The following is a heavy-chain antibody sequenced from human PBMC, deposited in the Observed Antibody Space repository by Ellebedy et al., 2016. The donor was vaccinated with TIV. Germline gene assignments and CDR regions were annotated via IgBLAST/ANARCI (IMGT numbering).Heavy chain of an antibody. CDR3: ARDSSSWYSRYYFDC. D-gene: IGHD6-13*01. Sequence: AASVKVSCKASGYTFTSYGLRWVRQAPGQGLEWMGWISAYNGHTNYAQNLQGRVTMTPDTSTSTAYMELRSLRSDDTAVYFCARDSSSWYSRYYFDCWGQGTLVTVSS. J-gene: IGHJ4*02. CDR1: GYTFTSYG. CDR2: ISAYNGHT. V-gene: IGHV1-18*04.